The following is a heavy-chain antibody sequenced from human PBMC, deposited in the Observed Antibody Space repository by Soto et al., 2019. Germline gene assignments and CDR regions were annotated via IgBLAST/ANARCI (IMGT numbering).Heavy chain of an antibody. CDR3: ARDPVDLFGYWDV. CDR1: GGTFASYS. D-gene: IGHD2-21*01. Sequence: QEELVQSGAEVKKPGSSVNVSCKASGGTFASYSITWLRQAPGQRLEWMGEIIPLMRTVNYAQKFQDRVTITGDRSTSTVYMALNSLRADDTAVYYCARDPVDLFGYWDVWGQGTTVTVSS. J-gene: IGHJ6*02. V-gene: IGHV1-69*06. CDR2: IIPLMRTV.